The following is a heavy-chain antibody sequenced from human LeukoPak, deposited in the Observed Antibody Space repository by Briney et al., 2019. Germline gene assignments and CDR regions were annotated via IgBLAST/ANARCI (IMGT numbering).Heavy chain of an antibody. CDR3: TRDRGTYNWFDP. V-gene: IGHV3-73*01. CDR1: GFTFSGSA. CDR2: IDKKDKGYATAT. D-gene: IGHD1-26*01. Sequence: QAGGSLRLSCAASGFTFSGSAIHWVRQASGKGLEWVGQIDKKDKGYATATAYAASVKGRFTISRDDSINTAYLQMKSLKTEDTALYYCTRDRGTYNWFDPWGQGTLVTVSS. J-gene: IGHJ5*02.